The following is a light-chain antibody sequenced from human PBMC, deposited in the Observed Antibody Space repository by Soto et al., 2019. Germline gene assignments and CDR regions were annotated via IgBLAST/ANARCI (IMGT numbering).Light chain of an antibody. J-gene: IGKJ1*01. CDR3: QQYGSSGT. CDR2: GAS. Sequence: ENVLTLSPGTLSLPPGERATLSCRASQSVSNNYLAWYQQKPGQAPRLLIYGASNRATGIPDRFSGSGSGTDFTLTISRLEPEDFAVYYCQQYGSSGTFGQGTKVDIK. V-gene: IGKV3-20*01. CDR1: QSVSNNY.